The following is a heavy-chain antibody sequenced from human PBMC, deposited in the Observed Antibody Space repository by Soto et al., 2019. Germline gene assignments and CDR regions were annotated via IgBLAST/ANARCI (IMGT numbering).Heavy chain of an antibody. V-gene: IGHV3-74*01. J-gene: IGHJ4*02. D-gene: IGHD1-26*01. CDR1: GFTFNTYW. CDR2: INPDGTYT. CDR3: VRDLFPQTGSNLDS. Sequence: PGESLKISCAASGFTFNTYWMHWVRQAPGEGLVWVSRINPDGTYTNYADSVKGRFTISRDTAKSIVFLQMNSLRAEDTAVYYCVRDLFPQTGSNLDSWGQGTLVTVSS.